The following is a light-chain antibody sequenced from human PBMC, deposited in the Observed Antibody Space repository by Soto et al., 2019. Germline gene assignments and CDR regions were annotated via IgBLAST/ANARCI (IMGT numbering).Light chain of an antibody. Sequence: EFVLTQSPGTLSLSPGERATLSCRASQTVRNNYLAWYQQKPGQAPRLLIYDASSRATGIPDRFSGSGSGTEFTLTISSLQSEDFAVYYCQQFNNWPRTFGQGTRLEIK. J-gene: IGKJ5*01. V-gene: IGKV3D-20*02. CDR2: DAS. CDR3: QQFNNWPRT. CDR1: QTVRNNY.